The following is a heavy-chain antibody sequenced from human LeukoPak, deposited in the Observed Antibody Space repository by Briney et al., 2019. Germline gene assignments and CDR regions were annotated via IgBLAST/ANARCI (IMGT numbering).Heavy chain of an antibody. Sequence: GGSLRLSCAASGFTFSNYWMPWVRQAPGKGLVWVSHINSDGSRINYADSVKGRFTMSRDNAKNSLYLQMNTLRAEDTAVYYCARGGALAGGHFDSWGQGTLVSVSS. V-gene: IGHV3-74*01. D-gene: IGHD4-23*01. CDR3: ARGGALAGGHFDS. J-gene: IGHJ4*02. CDR1: GFTFSNYW. CDR2: INSDGSRI.